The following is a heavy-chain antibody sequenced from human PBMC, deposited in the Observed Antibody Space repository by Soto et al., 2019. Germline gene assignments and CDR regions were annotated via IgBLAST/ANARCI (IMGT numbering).Heavy chain of an antibody. J-gene: IGHJ4*02. Sequence: QVQLVQSGSEVQKPGSSVKVSCKASGGTFSSYAISWVRQAPGQGLEWMGGIIPIFGTANYAQKFQGRVTITADESTSTAYMELSSLRSEDTAVYYCARGTDYNDSSGYIYFDYWGQGTLVTVSS. CDR1: GGTFSSYA. CDR2: IIPIFGTA. D-gene: IGHD3-22*01. V-gene: IGHV1-69*01. CDR3: ARGTDYNDSSGYIYFDY.